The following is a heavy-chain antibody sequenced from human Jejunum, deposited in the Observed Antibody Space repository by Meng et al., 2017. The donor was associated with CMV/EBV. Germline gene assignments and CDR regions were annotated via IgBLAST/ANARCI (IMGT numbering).Heavy chain of an antibody. CDR1: GFTVSSNF. D-gene: IGHD4-23*01. CDR3: ARSTVVNVGGN. V-gene: IGHV3-66*02. Sequence: CVASGFTVSSNFMSWVRQAPGKGLEWVSITYSGGTTYYADSVKGRFTIYRDNSKNTVFLQMNSLRAEDTAVYYCARSTVVNVGGNWGQGTLVTVSS. CDR2: TYSGGTT. J-gene: IGHJ4*02.